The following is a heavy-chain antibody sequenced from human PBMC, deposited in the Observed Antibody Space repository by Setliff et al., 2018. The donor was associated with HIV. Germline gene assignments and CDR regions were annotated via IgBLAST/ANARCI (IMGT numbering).Heavy chain of an antibody. CDR2: ISSGSSYI. D-gene: IGHD5-18*01. V-gene: IGHV3-21*06. CDR1: GFTFSSYR. J-gene: IGHJ4*02. CDR3: ARESTAMGLDN. Sequence: GGSLRLSCTASGFTFSSYRMNWVRQAPGKGLEWVSSISSGSSYIYYADSLKGRFIVSRDNAKNSLYLQMNSLRAEDTAVYYCARESTAMGLDNWGPGTLVTVS.